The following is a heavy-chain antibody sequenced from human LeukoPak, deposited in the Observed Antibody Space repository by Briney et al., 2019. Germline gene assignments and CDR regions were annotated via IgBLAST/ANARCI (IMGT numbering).Heavy chain of an antibody. CDR3: AREVPSGVLDY. CDR1: GFTFSNYW. D-gene: IGHD2-2*01. J-gene: IGHJ4*02. CDR2: IKEDGSDK. Sequence: GGSLRLSCAASGFTFSNYWTSWVRQAPGKGLEWVANIKEDGSDKYYVDSMKGRFTISRDNAKNSLYLQVNSLRAEDTAVYYCAREVPSGVLDYWGQGTLVTVSS. V-gene: IGHV3-7*01.